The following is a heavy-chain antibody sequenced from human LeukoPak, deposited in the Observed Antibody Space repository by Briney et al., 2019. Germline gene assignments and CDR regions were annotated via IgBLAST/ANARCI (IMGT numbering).Heavy chain of an antibody. J-gene: IGHJ6*02. V-gene: IGHV1-8*01. CDR2: MNPNSGNT. CDR3: ARGLSSIFGPFSDYYYGMDV. D-gene: IGHD3-3*01. Sequence: ASVKVSCKASGYTFTSYDINWVRQATGQGLEWMGWMNPNSGNTGYAQRFQGRVTMTRNTSISTAYMELSSLRSEDTAVYYCARGLSSIFGPFSDYYYGMDVWGQGTTVTVSS. CDR1: GYTFTSYD.